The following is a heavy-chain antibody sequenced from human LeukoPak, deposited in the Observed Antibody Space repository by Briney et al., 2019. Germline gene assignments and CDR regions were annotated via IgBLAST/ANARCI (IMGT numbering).Heavy chain of an antibody. CDR2: ISSSSSYI. CDR3: TRSTGIAAAADAFDI. Sequence: GGSLRLSCAASGFTFSSYSMNWVRQAPGKGLEWVSSISSSSSYIYYADSVKGRFTISRDNAKNSLYLQMNSLRAEDTAVYYCTRSTGIAAAADAFDIWGQGTMVTVSS. CDR1: GFTFSSYS. V-gene: IGHV3-21*01. J-gene: IGHJ3*02. D-gene: IGHD6-13*01.